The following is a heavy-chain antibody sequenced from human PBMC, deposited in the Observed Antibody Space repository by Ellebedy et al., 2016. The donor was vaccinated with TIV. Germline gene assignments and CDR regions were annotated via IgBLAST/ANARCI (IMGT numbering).Heavy chain of an antibody. J-gene: IGHJ3*01. Sequence: MPSETLSLTCSVSGGSISDAYHSWGWIRKTPGRGLEWLGSVYHTGTTYYNPSLESRVTISVDTSKSQFSLKLTSVTAADTGVYYCATHRKGIVAMVYFDLWGQGTMVAISS. V-gene: IGHV4-39*01. D-gene: IGHD2-15*01. CDR3: ATHRKGIVAMVYFDL. CDR2: VYHTGTT. CDR1: GGSISDAYHS.